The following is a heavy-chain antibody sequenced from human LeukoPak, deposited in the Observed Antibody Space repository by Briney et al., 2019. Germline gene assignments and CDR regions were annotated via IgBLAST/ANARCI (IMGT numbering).Heavy chain of an antibody. CDR2: VIPLFGTA. Sequence: ASVKVFCKASGGTFSSHAISWVRQAPGQGLEWIGGVIPLFGTANYAQKFQGRVTITTDESTSTAYMELSSLRSEDTAVYYCATPLDLDYGGNTPSYYYYMDVWGKGTTVTVSS. V-gene: IGHV1-69*05. CDR3: ATPLDLDYGGNTPSYYYYMDV. CDR1: GGTFSSHA. D-gene: IGHD4-23*01. J-gene: IGHJ6*03.